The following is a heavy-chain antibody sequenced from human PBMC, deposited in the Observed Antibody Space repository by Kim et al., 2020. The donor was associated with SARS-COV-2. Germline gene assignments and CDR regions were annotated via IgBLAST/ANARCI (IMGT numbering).Heavy chain of an antibody. V-gene: IGHV3-21*01. J-gene: IGHJ6*02. Sequence: GGSLRLSCAASGFTFSSYSMNWVRQAPGKGLEWVSSISSSSSYIYYADSVKGRFTISRDNAKNSLYLQMNSLRAEDTAVYYCARSVRYCSSTSCYAYYYYYGMDVWGQGTTVTVSS. D-gene: IGHD2-2*01. CDR3: ARSVRYCSSTSCYAYYYYYGMDV. CDR1: GFTFSSYS. CDR2: ISSSSSYI.